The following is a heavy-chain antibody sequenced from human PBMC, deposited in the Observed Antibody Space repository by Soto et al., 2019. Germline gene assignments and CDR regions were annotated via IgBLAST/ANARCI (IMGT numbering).Heavy chain of an antibody. CDR2: ISGNGFST. J-gene: IGHJ4*02. D-gene: IGHD4-17*01. CDR1: GFTFSNYG. CDR3: ARGPSTVATWLDY. Sequence: EVQLVESGEGLVQPGGSLRLSCAASGFTFSNYGMHWVRQAPGKGLEYVSAISGNGFSTYYGDSVRGRFIISRDNSKNTLYLQMGSLRAEDMAVYYCARGPSTVATWLDYWGQGTLVTVSS. V-gene: IGHV3-64*02.